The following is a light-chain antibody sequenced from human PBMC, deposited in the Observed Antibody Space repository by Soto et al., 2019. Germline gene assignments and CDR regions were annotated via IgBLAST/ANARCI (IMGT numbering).Light chain of an antibody. Sequence: DIQMTQSPSSLSASVGDRVTITCRASQSISSYLNWYQQKPLKAPKLLIYAAFSLQSGVPSRFSGSGSGTDFTRTNSSLLPEEFATYNCQQSYSTLLTFGGGTKEEIK. CDR1: QSISSY. CDR2: AAF. V-gene: IGKV1-39*01. J-gene: IGKJ4*01. CDR3: QQSYSTLLT.